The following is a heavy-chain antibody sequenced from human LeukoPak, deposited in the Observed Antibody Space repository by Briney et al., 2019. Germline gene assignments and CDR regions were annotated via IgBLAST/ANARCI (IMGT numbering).Heavy chain of an antibody. Sequence: GGSLRLSSAASGFTFNDYYMRWIRQAPGKGLEWLSYINIGGTNTHYADSVTGRFTISRDNAKKSLYLEMNNLRAEDTAVYYCATDGAGFDTWGQGVLVTVSS. V-gene: IGHV3-11*01. CDR2: INIGGTNT. CDR3: ATDGAGFDT. CDR1: GFTFNDYY. J-gene: IGHJ5*02.